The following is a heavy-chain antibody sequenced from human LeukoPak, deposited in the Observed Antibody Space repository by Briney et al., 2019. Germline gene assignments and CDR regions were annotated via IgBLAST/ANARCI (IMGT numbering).Heavy chain of an antibody. D-gene: IGHD3-16*01. CDR2: IKQDGSEK. CDR1: GYNFNNAW. J-gene: IGHJ4*02. CDR3: ARDGFGTGSN. V-gene: IGHV3-7*03. Sequence: GGSLRLSCTTSGYNFNNAWMNWVRQAPGKGLEWVANIKQDGSEKNYVDSVKGRFIISRDNAKNSLYLQMNTLRADDTAVYYCARDGFGTGSNWGQGTLVTVSS.